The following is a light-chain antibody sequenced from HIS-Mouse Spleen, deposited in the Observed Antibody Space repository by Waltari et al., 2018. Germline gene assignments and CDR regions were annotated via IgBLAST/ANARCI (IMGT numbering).Light chain of an antibody. CDR1: SGHRSYA. V-gene: IGLV4-69*01. Sequence: QLVLTQSPSASASLGASVKLTCTLRSGHRSYAIPWHQQQPEKGPRYLMKLNSDGSHSKGDGIPDRFSGSSSGAERYLTISSLQSEDEADYYCQTWGTGIGVFGGGTKLTVL. J-gene: IGLJ3*02. CDR3: QTWGTGIGV. CDR2: LNSDGSH.